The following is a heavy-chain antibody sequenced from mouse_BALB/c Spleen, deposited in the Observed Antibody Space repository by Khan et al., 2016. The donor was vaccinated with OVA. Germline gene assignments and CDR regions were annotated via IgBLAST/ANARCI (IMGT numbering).Heavy chain of an antibody. V-gene: IGHV1-26*01. Sequence: EVELVESGPDLVKPGASVKISCKASGYSFTLYYMSWVKQSHGKSLEWIGRINPNTDNINYNQEFKGRAILTVDKSSNTAYMELRSLTSEDSAVYFCARGYDFLASWGQGTLVTVSA. D-gene: IGHD2-14*01. CDR2: INPNTDNI. CDR1: GYSFTLYY. CDR3: ARGYDFLAS. J-gene: IGHJ3*01.